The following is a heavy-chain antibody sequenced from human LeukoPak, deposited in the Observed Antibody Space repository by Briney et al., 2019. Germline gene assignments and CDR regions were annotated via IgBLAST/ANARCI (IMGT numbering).Heavy chain of an antibody. CDR2: INSDGNWT. CDR3: VSFYETY. D-gene: IGHD2/OR15-2a*01. CDR1: GNYW. V-gene: IGHV3-74*01. Sequence: GGSLRLSCAASGNYWMHWVRQAPGKGLVWVSHINSDGNWTSYADSVKGRFTISKDNAKNTVYLQMNSLRAEDTAVYYCVSFYETYWGRGTLVTVSS. J-gene: IGHJ4*02.